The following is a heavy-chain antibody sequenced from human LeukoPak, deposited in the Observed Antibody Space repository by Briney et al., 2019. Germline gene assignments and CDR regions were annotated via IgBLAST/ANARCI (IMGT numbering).Heavy chain of an antibody. CDR1: GDPISGYY. V-gene: IGHV4-59*01. D-gene: IGHD4-11*01. CDR2: TYYSAST. Sequence: SETLSLTCTVSGDPISGYYWAWIRQLPGKGLEWIGYTYYSASTNYNPSLKSRVTISSDRSQKQFSLKMNSVTAADTAVYYCARGQMTTVPLLDYWGQGVLVTVSS. J-gene: IGHJ4*02. CDR3: ARGQMTTVPLLDY.